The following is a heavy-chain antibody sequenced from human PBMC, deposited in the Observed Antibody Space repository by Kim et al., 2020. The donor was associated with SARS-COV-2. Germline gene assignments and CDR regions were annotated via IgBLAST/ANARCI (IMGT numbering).Heavy chain of an antibody. Sequence: GGSLRLSCAASGFNFLAYAMHWVRQTPGKGLEWVASISHDGGYTFFADSVEGRFTISRDNSRKTLYLQMNGLRPEDTAVYYCARAPTTVSMLTFGHFDY. J-gene: IGHJ4*01. CDR2: ISHDGGYT. CDR1: GFNFLAYA. V-gene: IGHV3-30*04. CDR3: ARAPTTVSMLTFGHFDY. D-gene: IGHD4-17*01.